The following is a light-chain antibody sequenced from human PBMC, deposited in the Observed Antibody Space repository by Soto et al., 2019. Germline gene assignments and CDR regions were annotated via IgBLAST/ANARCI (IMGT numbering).Light chain of an antibody. Sequence: QSVLTQPHSASGTPGQRGTIFCSGSSSNIGTSSVHWFQQLPGTAPKLLISTTNQRPSGVPERFSGSKSGTSASLAISGLQSEDEADYYCAAWDDSLNGHVFGTGTKVTVL. CDR2: TTN. CDR1: SSNIGTSS. CDR3: AAWDDSLNGHV. V-gene: IGLV1-44*01. J-gene: IGLJ1*01.